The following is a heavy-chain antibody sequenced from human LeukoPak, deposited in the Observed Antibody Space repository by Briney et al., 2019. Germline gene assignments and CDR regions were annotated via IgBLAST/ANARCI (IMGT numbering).Heavy chain of an antibody. D-gene: IGHD4-17*01. CDR2: IIPILGIA. V-gene: IGHV1-69*04. Sequence: SVKVSCKASGYTFTSYAISWVRQAPGQGLEWMGRIIPILGIANYAQKFQGRVTITADKSTSTAYMELSSLRSEDTAVYYCASSVPSRRDAFDIWGQGTMVTVSS. J-gene: IGHJ3*02. CDR3: ASSVPSRRDAFDI. CDR1: GYTFTSYA.